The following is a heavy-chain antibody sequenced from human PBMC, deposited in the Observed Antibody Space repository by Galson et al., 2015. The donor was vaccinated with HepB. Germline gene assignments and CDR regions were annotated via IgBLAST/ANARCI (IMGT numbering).Heavy chain of an antibody. D-gene: IGHD6-13*01. CDR1: GFTFSNYG. Sequence: SLRLSCAASGFTFSNYGMHWVRQAPGKGLEWVAVIWSDGSNQYYADSVKGRFTISRDNSKNTLYLQMNSLRVEDTALYHCAREAPIAASGTMGVWGKGTTVTVSS. V-gene: IGHV3-33*01. J-gene: IGHJ6*03. CDR3: AREAPIAASGTMGV. CDR2: IWSDGSNQ.